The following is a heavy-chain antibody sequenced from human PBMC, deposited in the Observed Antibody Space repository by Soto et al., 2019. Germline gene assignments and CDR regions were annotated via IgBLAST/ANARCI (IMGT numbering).Heavy chain of an antibody. D-gene: IGHD3-22*01. J-gene: IGHJ4*02. Sequence: SETLSLTCTVSGGSVSSGSYFWSWIRQPPGKGLEWIGYIYYTGNTDYNPSLNSRVTISVDTSKNQFSLKLSSVTAADTAVYYCARDHNFDTTGYTLDYWGKGTLVTVSS. CDR3: ARDHNFDTTGYTLDY. CDR1: GGSVSSGSYF. CDR2: IYYTGNT. V-gene: IGHV4-61*01.